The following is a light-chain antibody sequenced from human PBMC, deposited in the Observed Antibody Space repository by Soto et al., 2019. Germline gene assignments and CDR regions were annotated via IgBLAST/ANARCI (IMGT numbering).Light chain of an antibody. CDR1: QSVRSNY. CDR2: DAS. V-gene: IGKV3-20*01. CDR3: QQYGSTPLT. Sequence: EIVSTQSPDTLSLSPGERATLSCRASQSVRSNYLAWYQQKPGQAPRFLIYDASSRATGIPDRFSGSGSGTDFTLTISRLEPEDFAVYYCQQYGSTPLTFGGGTKVDIK. J-gene: IGKJ4*01.